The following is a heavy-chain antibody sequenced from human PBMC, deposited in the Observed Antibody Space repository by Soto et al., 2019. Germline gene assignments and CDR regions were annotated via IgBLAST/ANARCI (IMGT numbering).Heavy chain of an antibody. CDR2: ISAYNGNT. CDR1: GYTFTSYG. D-gene: IGHD6-6*01. Sequence: QVQLVQSGAEVKKPGASVKVSCKASGYTFTSYGISWVRQAPGQGLEWMGWISAYNGNTNYAQKLQGRVTRTTDTXTSTGYMEPRSLRSDATAADYCARVDSARQNPPGYWGQGTLVTVSS. J-gene: IGHJ4*02. V-gene: IGHV1-18*01. CDR3: ARVDSARQNPPGY.